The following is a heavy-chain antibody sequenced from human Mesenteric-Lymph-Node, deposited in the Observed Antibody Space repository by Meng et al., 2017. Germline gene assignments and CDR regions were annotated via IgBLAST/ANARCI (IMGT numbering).Heavy chain of an antibody. V-gene: IGHV3-11*06. J-gene: IGHJ3*02. CDR2: ISSSSSYI. Sequence: GESLKISCAASGFTFSDYYMSWIRQAPGKGLEWVSSISSSSSYIYYADSVKGRFTISRDNAKNSLYLQMNSLRAEDTAVYYCARVGGMATIIDAFDIWGQGKMVNVSS. CDR1: GFTFSDYY. D-gene: IGHD5-24*01. CDR3: ARVGGMATIIDAFDI.